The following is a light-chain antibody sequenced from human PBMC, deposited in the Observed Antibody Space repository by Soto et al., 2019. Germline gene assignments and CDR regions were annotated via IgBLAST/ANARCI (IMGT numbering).Light chain of an antibody. J-gene: IGKJ1*01. CDR2: GVS. Sequence: EIVLTQSPGTLSLSPGERATLSFRASQSISSRYLAWYQQKPGQAPRLLMYGVSSRATGTPDRFSGSGSGTDFTLTISRLEPEDFAVYHCQQYDSSPTFGQGTKVDI. CDR1: QSISSRY. CDR3: QQYDSSPT. V-gene: IGKV3-20*01.